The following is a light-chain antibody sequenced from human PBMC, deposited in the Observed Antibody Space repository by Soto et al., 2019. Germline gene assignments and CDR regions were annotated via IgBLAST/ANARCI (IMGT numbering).Light chain of an antibody. CDR2: DVS. V-gene: IGLV2-14*01. CDR3: SSSTSSSTLV. CDR1: SSDVGGYNY. J-gene: IGLJ1*01. Sequence: QSALTQPASVSGSPGQSITISCTGTSSDVGGYNYVSWYQQHPGKAPKLMIYDVSSRPSGVSNRFSGSKSGNTASLTISGLQAEDEADYYCSSSTSSSTLVFGTGTKVTVL.